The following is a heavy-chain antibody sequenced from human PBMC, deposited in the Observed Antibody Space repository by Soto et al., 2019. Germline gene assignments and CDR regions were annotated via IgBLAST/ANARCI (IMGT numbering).Heavy chain of an antibody. CDR2: IYYSGST. V-gene: IGHV4-39*01. Sequence: PSEALCVTCTISVGSISISSYYWGWIRQPPGKGLEWIGSIYYSGSTYYNPSLKSRVTISVDTSKNQFSLKLSSVTAADTAVYYCARHNRIEATTSFDYWGQGTMVTVSS. CDR3: ARHNRIEATTSFDY. CDR1: VGSISISSYY. J-gene: IGHJ4*02. D-gene: IGHD6-6*01.